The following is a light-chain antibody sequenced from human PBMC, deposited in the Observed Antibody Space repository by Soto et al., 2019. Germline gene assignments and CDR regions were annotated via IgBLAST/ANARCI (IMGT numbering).Light chain of an antibody. V-gene: IGKV1-17*01. J-gene: IGKJ4*01. Sequence: DIQMTQSPSSLSASVGDRVTITCRASQAISTDLGWYQQIPGKAPKRLIYAASSLQSGVPSRFSGSGSGTEFTLTISSLQPEDFATYYCLQYDSYPHTFGGGTKVDIK. CDR3: LQYDSYPHT. CDR2: AAS. CDR1: QAISTD.